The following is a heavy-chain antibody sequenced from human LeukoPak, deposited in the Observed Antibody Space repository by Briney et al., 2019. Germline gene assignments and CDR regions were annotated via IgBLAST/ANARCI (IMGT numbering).Heavy chain of an antibody. CDR3: AKDIVVVPAAMVGYYYYYGMDV. J-gene: IGHJ6*04. CDR1: GFTFSSYA. V-gene: IGHV3-23*01. Sequence: GGSLRLSCAASGFTFSSYAMSWVRQAPGKGLEWVSAISGSGGSTYYADSVKGWFTISRDNSKNTLYLQMNSLRAEDTAVYYCAKDIVVVPAAMVGYYYYYGMDVWGKGTTVTVSS. D-gene: IGHD2-2*01. CDR2: ISGSGGST.